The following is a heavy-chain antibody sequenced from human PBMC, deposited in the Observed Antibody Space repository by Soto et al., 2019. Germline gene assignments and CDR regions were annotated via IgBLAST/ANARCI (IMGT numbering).Heavy chain of an antibody. CDR1: GGSISSSSYY. D-gene: IGHD1-26*01. CDR2: IYYSGST. V-gene: IGHV4-39*01. J-gene: IGHJ4*02. Sequence: PSETLSLTCTVSGGSISSSSYYWGWIRQPPGKGLEWIGSIYYSGSTYYNPSLKSRVTISVDTSKNQFSLKLSSVNAADTAVYFCETGTRRELLLYCGQGTLVPVSS. CDR3: ETGTRRELLLY.